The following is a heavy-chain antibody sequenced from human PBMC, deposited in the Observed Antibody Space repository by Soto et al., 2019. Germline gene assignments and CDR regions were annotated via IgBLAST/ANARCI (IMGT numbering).Heavy chain of an antibody. V-gene: IGHV1-46*01. D-gene: IGHD6-13*01. J-gene: IGHJ4*02. Sequence: QVQLVQSGAEVKKPGASVKVSCKASGYTFTSYYMHWVRQAPGQGLEWMGIINPSGGSTSYAQKFQGRVTMTRDTSTSTVYMELSSLRSEHTAVYYCARDGQQLVRDYWGQGTLVTVSS. CDR2: INPSGGST. CDR3: ARDGQQLVRDY. CDR1: GYTFTSYY.